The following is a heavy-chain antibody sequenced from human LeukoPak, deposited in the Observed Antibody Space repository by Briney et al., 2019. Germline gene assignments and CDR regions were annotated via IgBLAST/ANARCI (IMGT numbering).Heavy chain of an antibody. J-gene: IGHJ4*02. CDR1: EFTFSSYW. CDR3: ARISSTTGVAWGGYLDF. Sequence: GGSLRLSCATAEFTFSSYWMSWLRQAPGKGREWVANIKQDGSEEYYVDSVKGRFTISRDNAKNSLYLRMNSLRAEDTAVYHCARISSTTGVAWGGYLDFWGQGTLVAVSS. CDR2: IKQDGSEE. V-gene: IGHV3-7*03. D-gene: IGHD2-8*01.